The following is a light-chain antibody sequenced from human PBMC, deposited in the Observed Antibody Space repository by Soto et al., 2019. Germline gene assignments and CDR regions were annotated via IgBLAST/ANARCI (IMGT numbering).Light chain of an antibody. CDR3: QQYNSYPS. Sequence: DIPMTQSPSTLSASVGDRVTFTCRASQSISYWLAWYQQKPGKAPKLLIYDASSLESGVPSRFSGSGSGTEFTLTISSLQPDDFANYYCQQYNSYPSFGQGNKVPIK. CDR2: DAS. CDR1: QSISYW. J-gene: IGKJ1*01. V-gene: IGKV1-5*01.